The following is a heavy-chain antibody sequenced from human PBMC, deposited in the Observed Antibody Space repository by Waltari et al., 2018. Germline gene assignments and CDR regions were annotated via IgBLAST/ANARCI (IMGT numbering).Heavy chain of an antibody. CDR3: ARAVPDMITNDAFDI. CDR2: IIPIFGTA. CDR1: GGTFSNYA. J-gene: IGHJ3*02. D-gene: IGHD3-16*01. V-gene: IGHV1-69*05. Sequence: QVQLVQSGAEVKKPGSSVKVSCKASGGTFSNYAISWVRPAPGQGLEWMGGIIPIFGTANYAQKFQGRVTITTDESTSTAYMELSSLRSEDTAVYYCARAVPDMITNDAFDIWGQGTMVTVSS.